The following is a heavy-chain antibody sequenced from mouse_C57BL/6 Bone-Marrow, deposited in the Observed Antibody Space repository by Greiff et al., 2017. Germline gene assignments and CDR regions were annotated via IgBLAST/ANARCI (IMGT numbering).Heavy chain of an antibody. CDR3: ARMGVYYYGSSRYYFDY. CDR2: IWWDDDK. CDR1: GFSLSTFGMG. Sequence: QVTLKESGPGILQPSQTLSLTCSFSGFSLSTFGMGVGWIRQPSGKGLEWLAHIWWDDDKYYNPALKSRLTISKDTSKNQVFPKIAHVDTADTATYYCARMGVYYYGSSRYYFDYWGQGTTLTVSS. D-gene: IGHD1-1*01. V-gene: IGHV8-8*01. J-gene: IGHJ2*01.